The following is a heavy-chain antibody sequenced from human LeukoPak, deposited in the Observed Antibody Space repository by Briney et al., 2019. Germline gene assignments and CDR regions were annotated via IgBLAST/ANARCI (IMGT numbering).Heavy chain of an antibody. D-gene: IGHD2-2*01. Sequence: ASVKVSCKVSGYTLTELSMHWVRQAPGKGLEWMGGFDPEDGETIYAQKFQGRVTMTEDTSTDTACMELSSLRSEDTAVYYCASNTYHYNWFDPWGQGTLVTVSS. CDR2: FDPEDGET. CDR3: ASNTYHYNWFDP. J-gene: IGHJ5*02. V-gene: IGHV1-24*01. CDR1: GYTLTELS.